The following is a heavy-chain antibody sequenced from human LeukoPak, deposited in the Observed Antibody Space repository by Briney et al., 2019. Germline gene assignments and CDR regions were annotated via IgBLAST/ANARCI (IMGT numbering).Heavy chain of an antibody. CDR2: INHSGST. D-gene: IGHD5-18*01. V-gene: IGHV4-34*01. Sequence: PSETLSLTCAVYGGSFSGYYWSWIRQPPGKGLEWIGEINHSGSTNYNPSLKSRVTISVDTSKNQCSLKLSSVTAADTAVYYCARGEGQLWSYYFDYGGQGTLVTVSS. CDR1: GGSFSGYY. J-gene: IGHJ4*02. CDR3: ARGEGQLWSYYFDY.